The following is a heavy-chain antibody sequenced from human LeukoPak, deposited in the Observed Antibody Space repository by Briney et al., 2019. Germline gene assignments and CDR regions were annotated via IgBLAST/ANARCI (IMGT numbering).Heavy chain of an antibody. CDR2: ISGSGGST. Sequence: GGSLRLSCAASGFTFSNYAMSWVRQAPGKGLEWVSAISGSGGSTYYADSVKGRFTISRDNSKNTLFLQMTSLRAEDTAVYYCAKGDSMVRGVINNWFDPWGQGTLVTVSS. J-gene: IGHJ5*02. V-gene: IGHV3-23*01. D-gene: IGHD3-10*01. CDR3: AKGDSMVRGVINNWFDP. CDR1: GFTFSNYA.